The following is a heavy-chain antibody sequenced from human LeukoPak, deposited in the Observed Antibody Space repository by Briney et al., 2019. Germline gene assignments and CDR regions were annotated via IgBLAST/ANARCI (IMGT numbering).Heavy chain of an antibody. D-gene: IGHD5-24*01. Sequence: AASVTVSCKASGYTFTSYYMHWVRQAPGQGLEWMGIINPSGGSTSYAQKFQGRVTMTRDTSTSTVYMELSSLRSEDTAVYYCVRDRGLVDRRWLQLEDYWGQGTLVTVSS. CDR3: VRDRGLVDRRWLQLEDY. CDR1: GYTFTSYY. V-gene: IGHV1-46*01. CDR2: INPSGGST. J-gene: IGHJ4*02.